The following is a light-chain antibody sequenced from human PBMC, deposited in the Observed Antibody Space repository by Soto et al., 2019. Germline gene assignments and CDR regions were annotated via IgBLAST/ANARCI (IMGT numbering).Light chain of an antibody. CDR2: EVT. V-gene: IGLV2-8*01. CDR3: SSYSCTNNYV. Sequence: QSVLTQPPSASGSPGQSVTISCTGTSSDVGGYNFVSWYQQHPGKAPTLIIYEVTKRPSGVTDRFSGSKSGNTASLTVSGLHAEDEADYYCSSYSCTNNYVFGTWTKVTVL. J-gene: IGLJ1*01. CDR1: SSDVGGYNF.